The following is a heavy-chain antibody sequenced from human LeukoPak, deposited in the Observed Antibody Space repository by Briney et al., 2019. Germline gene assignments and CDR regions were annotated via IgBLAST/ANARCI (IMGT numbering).Heavy chain of an antibody. J-gene: IGHJ3*02. Sequence: GGSLRLSCAASGFTFSSYAMSWVRQAPGKGLEWVAAISGSGGATYYADSVKGRFTISRDNSKNTLYLQMNSLRAEDTAVYYCAKVPVFSLTISEVVTDDAFDIWGQGTIVTVSS. D-gene: IGHD3-3*01. CDR1: GFTFSSYA. CDR2: ISGSGGAT. CDR3: AKVPVFSLTISEVVTDDAFDI. V-gene: IGHV3-23*01.